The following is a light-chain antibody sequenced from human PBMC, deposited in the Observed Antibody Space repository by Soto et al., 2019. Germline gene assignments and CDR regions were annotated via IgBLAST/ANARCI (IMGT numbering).Light chain of an antibody. CDR3: QQYATSPLT. V-gene: IGKV3-11*01. Sequence: EIVLTQSPATLSLSPGDRATLSCRASQSIDRYLAWYQQKPGQAPRLLIYEASNRATGIPPRFSGSGSGTDFTLTISSLEPEDFAVYYCQQYATSPLTFGGGTKVDIK. J-gene: IGKJ4*01. CDR2: EAS. CDR1: QSIDRY.